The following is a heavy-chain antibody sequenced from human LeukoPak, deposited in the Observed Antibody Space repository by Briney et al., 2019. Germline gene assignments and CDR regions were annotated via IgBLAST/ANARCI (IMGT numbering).Heavy chain of an antibody. CDR2: IIPILGIA. V-gene: IGHV1-69*02. D-gene: IGHD5-18*01. J-gene: IGHJ6*02. Sequence: XXWVGEXPGQGREWVGRIIPILGIANYAQKFQGRVTITADKSTSTAYMELRSLRSEDTAVYYCARKSTAMAPYYYGMDVWGQGTTVTVSS. CDR3: ARKSTAMAPYYYGMDV.